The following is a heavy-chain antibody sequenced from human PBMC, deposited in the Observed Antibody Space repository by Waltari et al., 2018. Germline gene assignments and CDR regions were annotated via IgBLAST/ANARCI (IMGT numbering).Heavy chain of an antibody. D-gene: IGHD5-12*01. CDR3: ARVVLSSGYDLSYYMDV. V-gene: IGHV4-39*07. Sequence: QLQLQESGPGLVKPSETLSLTCTVSGGSIRSSSYYWGWIRQPPGKGLEGNGSIYYSGSTYYNPSRKSRVTISVDTSKNQFSLKLSSVTAADTAVYYCARVVLSSGYDLSYYMDVWGKGTTVTVSS. CDR1: GGSIRSSSYY. J-gene: IGHJ6*03. CDR2: IYYSGST.